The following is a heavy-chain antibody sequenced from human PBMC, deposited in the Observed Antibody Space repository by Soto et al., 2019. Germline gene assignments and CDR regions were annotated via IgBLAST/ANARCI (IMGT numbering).Heavy chain of an antibody. V-gene: IGHV1-18*01. D-gene: IGHD3-22*01. CDR3: ARGFYYDSSAEDAFDI. Sequence: ASVKVSCKASGYTFTSYGISWVRQAPGQGLEWMGWISAYNGNTNYAQKLQGRVTMTTDTSTSTAYMELRSLRSDDTAVYYCARGFYYDSSAEDAFDIWGQGTMVTVSS. CDR2: ISAYNGNT. J-gene: IGHJ3*02. CDR1: GYTFTSYG.